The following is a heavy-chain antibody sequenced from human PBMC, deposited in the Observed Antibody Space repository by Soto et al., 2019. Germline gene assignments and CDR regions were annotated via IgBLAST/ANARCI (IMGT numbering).Heavy chain of an antibody. V-gene: IGHV4-30-2*01. CDR1: GASLGSVSFS. J-gene: IGHJ4*02. Sequence: QLQLQESGSGLVRPSQTLSLTCTVSGASLGSVSFSWNWIRQPPGKGLEWIGYLHHSGATYFNPSLRRRVSISVDRSTNQFSLKLISVTAADTAVYYCARFPLWFGDLDYWGQGALVTVSS. D-gene: IGHD3-10*01. CDR3: ARFPLWFGDLDY. CDR2: LHHSGAT.